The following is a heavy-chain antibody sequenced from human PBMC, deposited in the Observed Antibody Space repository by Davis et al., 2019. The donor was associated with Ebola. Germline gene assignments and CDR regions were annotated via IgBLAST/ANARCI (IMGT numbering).Heavy chain of an antibody. CDR1: GLIFSNYA. Sequence: PGGSLRLSCAASGLIFSNYAMMWVRQAPGKGLEWVSGITDSGGNTYYADSVKGRFTISRDNSKNTLYLQMNSLRAEDTAVYYCATRRFGDSVSRFDYWGQGILVTVSS. J-gene: IGHJ4*02. D-gene: IGHD4-17*01. V-gene: IGHV3-23*01. CDR3: ATRRFGDSVSRFDY. CDR2: ITDSGGNT.